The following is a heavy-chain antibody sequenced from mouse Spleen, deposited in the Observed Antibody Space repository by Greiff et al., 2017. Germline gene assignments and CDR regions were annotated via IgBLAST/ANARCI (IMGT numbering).Heavy chain of an antibody. CDR3: ARNPYPYAMDY. CDR2: INPNNGGT. Sequence: VQLQQSGPELVKPGASVKISCKASGYTFTDYYMNWVKQSHGKSLEWIGDINPNNGGTSYNQKFKGKATLTVDKSSSTAYMELRSLTSEDSAVYYCARNPYPYAMDYWGQGTSVTVSS. CDR1: GYTFTDYY. D-gene: IGHD2-10*01. J-gene: IGHJ4*01. V-gene: IGHV1-26*01.